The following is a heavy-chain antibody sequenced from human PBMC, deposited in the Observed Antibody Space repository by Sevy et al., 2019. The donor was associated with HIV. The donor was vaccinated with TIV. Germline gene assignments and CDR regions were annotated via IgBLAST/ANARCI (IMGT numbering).Heavy chain of an antibody. CDR2: IKSKTDGGTT. CDR3: TTGPYYYDGSGYSDY. CDR1: GFTFTNAW. V-gene: IGHV3-15*07. J-gene: IGHJ4*02. D-gene: IGHD3-22*01. Sequence: GGSLRLSCAASGFTFTNAWLNWVRQAPGKGLEWVGRIKSKTDGGTTDYAAPVKGRFTISRDDSKNTLYLQMNSLKTEDTAVYYCTTGPYYYDGSGYSDYWGQGTLVTVSS.